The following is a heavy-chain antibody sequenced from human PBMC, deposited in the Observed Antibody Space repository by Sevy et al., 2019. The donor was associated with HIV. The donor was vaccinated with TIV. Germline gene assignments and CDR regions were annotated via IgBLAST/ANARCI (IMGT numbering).Heavy chain of an antibody. D-gene: IGHD3-10*01. V-gene: IGHV4-59*08. CDR1: DGSISGFY. J-gene: IGHJ4*02. CDR2: IYYRGNT. Sequence: SDTLSLTCTVSDGSISGFYWSWIRQPPGKGLEWIGYIYYRGNTNYNPSLKSRVTISLDTSKNQFSLKLSSVTAADTAVYYCVRHTASGTYVQIFDYWGQGTLVTVSS. CDR3: VRHTASGTYVQIFDY.